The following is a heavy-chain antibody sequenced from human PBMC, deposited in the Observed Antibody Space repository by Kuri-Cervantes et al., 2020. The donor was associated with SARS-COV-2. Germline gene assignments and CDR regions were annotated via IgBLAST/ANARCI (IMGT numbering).Heavy chain of an antibody. CDR3: AGQLWFWEPHFDP. Sequence: GSLRPPCAVYGRSFSGYYWNWIRQSPGKGLEWIGEIYHSGSTYYNPSLKSRVTLSVDTSKHQFSLKLSSVTAADTAVYYCAGQLWFWEPHFDPWGQGTLVTVSS. J-gene: IGHJ5*02. CDR1: GRSFSGYY. CDR2: IYHSGST. V-gene: IGHV4-34*01. D-gene: IGHD3-10*01.